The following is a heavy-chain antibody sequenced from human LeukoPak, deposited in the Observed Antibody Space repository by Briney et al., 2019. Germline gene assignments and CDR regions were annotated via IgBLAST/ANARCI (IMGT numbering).Heavy chain of an antibody. CDR3: ARDGAVAAGAFDY. V-gene: IGHV4-59*01. J-gene: IGHJ4*02. D-gene: IGHD6-13*01. Sequence: SETLSLTCTVSGGSISSYYWSWIRQPPGKGLEWIGHIYYSGSTNYNASLKSRVTISVDTSKNQFSLKVSSVTAADTAVYYCARDGAVAAGAFDYWGQGTLVTVSS. CDR2: IYYSGST. CDR1: GGSISSYY.